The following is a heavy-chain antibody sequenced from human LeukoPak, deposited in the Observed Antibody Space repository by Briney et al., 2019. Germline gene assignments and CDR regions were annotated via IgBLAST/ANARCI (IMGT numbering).Heavy chain of an antibody. CDR2: ISYRADTT. V-gene: IGHV3-11*01. CDR3: ASGHLSGYHY. CDR1: GFTFSDFF. J-gene: IGHJ4*02. D-gene: IGHD3-9*01. Sequence: GGSLRLSCVASGFTFSDFFMSWIRQAPGKGLEWISFISYRADTTYYADSVKSRFTISRDNAKSSVFLQMNSLRVEDTAVYYCASGHLSGYHYWGQGTLVSVSS.